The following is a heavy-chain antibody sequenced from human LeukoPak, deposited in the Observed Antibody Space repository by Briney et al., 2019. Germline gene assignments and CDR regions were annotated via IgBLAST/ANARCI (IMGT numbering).Heavy chain of an antibody. CDR2: IWYDGSNK. CDR1: GFTFSSYG. D-gene: IGHD5-18*01. J-gene: IGHJ4*02. CDR3: ARDRAMVVGSSWYYDY. V-gene: IGHV3-33*01. Sequence: GGSLRLSCAASGFTFSSYGMHWVRQAPGKGLEWVSLIWYDGSNKYYADSVKGRFTISRDNSKNTLNLQMNSLRAEGTALYYCARDRAMVVGSSWYYDYWGQGTLVTVSS.